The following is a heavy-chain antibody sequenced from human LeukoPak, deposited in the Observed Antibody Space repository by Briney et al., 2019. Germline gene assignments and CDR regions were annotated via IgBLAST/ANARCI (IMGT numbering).Heavy chain of an antibody. D-gene: IGHD6-19*01. CDR2: VFHSGST. Sequence: SETLSLTCSVSGDSISTNEWWSWVRQPPGKGLEWIGEVFHSGSTNYNPSLKSRVTISIDKSKNQFSLEVTSVTAADTAIYYCARDLAVAGTNYFDFWGQGVLVTVSS. CDR3: ARDLAVAGTNYFDF. J-gene: IGHJ4*02. V-gene: IGHV4-4*02. CDR1: GDSISTNEW.